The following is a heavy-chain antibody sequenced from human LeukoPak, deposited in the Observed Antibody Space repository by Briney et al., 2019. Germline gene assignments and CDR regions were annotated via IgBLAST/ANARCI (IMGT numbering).Heavy chain of an antibody. CDR3: ASDQYYYDSSGYYFNWFDP. V-gene: IGHV3-21*01. CDR2: ISSSSSYT. CDR1: GFTFSSYS. J-gene: IGHJ5*02. Sequence: GGSLRLSCAASGFTFSSYSMNWVRQAPGKGLEWVSSISSSSSYTYYADSVKGRFTISRDNAKNSLYLRMNSLRAEDTAVYYCASDQYYYDSSGYYFNWFDPWGQGTLVTVSS. D-gene: IGHD3-22*01.